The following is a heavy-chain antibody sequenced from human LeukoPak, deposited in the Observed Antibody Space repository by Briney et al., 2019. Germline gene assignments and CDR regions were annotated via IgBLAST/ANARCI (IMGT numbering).Heavy chain of an antibody. Sequence: SETLSLTCTVYGGSFSGYYWNWIRQPPGKGLEWIGEINHSGSTNYNPSLKSRVTISVDTSKDQFSLKLSSVTAADTAVYYCASRRILDYFDYWGQGTLVTVSS. V-gene: IGHV4-34*01. CDR3: ASRRILDYFDY. D-gene: IGHD2/OR15-2a*01. J-gene: IGHJ4*02. CDR1: GGSFSGYY. CDR2: INHSGST.